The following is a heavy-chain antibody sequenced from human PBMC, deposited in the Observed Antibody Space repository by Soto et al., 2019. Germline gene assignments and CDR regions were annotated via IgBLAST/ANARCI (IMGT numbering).Heavy chain of an antibody. Sequence: GASVKVSCKASGYTFTSYGISWVRQAPGQGLEWMGWISAYNGNTNYAQKLQGRVTMTTDTSTSIAYMELRSLRSEDTAVYYCARHITRVRGVIIEVYGMDVWGKGTTVPVSS. CDR3: ARHITRVRGVIIEVYGMDV. J-gene: IGHJ6*04. D-gene: IGHD3-10*01. CDR1: GYTFTSYG. CDR2: ISAYNGNT. V-gene: IGHV1-18*01.